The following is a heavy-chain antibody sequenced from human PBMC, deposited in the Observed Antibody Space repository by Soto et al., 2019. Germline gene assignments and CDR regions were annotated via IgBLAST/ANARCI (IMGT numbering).Heavy chain of an antibody. CDR1: GGTFSSYA. J-gene: IGHJ4*02. CDR2: IIPIFGTA. CDR3: ASRGYSYGYGGY. Sequence: SVKVSCKASGGTFSSYAISWVRQAPGQGLEWMGGIIPIFGTANYAQKFQGRVTITADESTSTAYMELSSLRSEDTAVYYCASRGYSYGYGGYWGQGTLVTVSS. D-gene: IGHD5-18*01. V-gene: IGHV1-69*13.